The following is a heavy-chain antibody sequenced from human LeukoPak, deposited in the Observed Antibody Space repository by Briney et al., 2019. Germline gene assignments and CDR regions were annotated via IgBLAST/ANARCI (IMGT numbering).Heavy chain of an antibody. J-gene: IGHJ5*02. D-gene: IGHD2-15*01. Sequence: GGSLRLSCAASGFTFSNYGMSWVRQAPGKGLEWVSVIYSGGSTYYADSVKGRFTISRDNSKNTLYLQMNSLRAEDTAVYYCAREDIADLGFDPWGQGTLVTVSS. CDR1: GFTFSNYG. V-gene: IGHV3-53*01. CDR3: AREDIADLGFDP. CDR2: IYSGGST.